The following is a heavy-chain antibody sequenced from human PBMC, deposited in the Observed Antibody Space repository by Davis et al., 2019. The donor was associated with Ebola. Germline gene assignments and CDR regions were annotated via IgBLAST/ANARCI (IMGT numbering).Heavy chain of an antibody. CDR1: GYTFTSYY. D-gene: IGHD2-2*01. J-gene: IGHJ6*04. CDR2: INPSGGST. Sequence: AASVKVSCKASGYTFTSYYMHWVRQAPGQGLEWMGIINPSGGSTSYAQKFQGRVTMTRDTSTSTVYMELSSLRSEDTAVYYCARDIVVVPAAIFRLENYYGMDVWGKGTTVTVSS. V-gene: IGHV1-46*01. CDR3: ARDIVVVPAAIFRLENYYGMDV.